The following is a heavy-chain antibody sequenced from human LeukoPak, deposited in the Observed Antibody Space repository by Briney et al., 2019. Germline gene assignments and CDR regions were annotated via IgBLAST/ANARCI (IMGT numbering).Heavy chain of an antibody. CDR1: GGTFSSYA. CDR3: AKTSEIQLWPSYVDY. D-gene: IGHD5-18*01. J-gene: IGHJ4*02. CDR2: IIPIFGTA. Sequence: GASVKVSCKASGGTFSSYAISWVRQAPGQGLEWMGGIIPIFGTANYAQKFQGRVTMTRDTSISTVYMDLSRLRPDDTAVYYCAKTSEIQLWPSYVDYWGQGTLVTVSS. V-gene: IGHV1-69*05.